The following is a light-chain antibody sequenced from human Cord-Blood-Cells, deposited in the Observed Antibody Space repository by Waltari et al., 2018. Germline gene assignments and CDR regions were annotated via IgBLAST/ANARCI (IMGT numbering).Light chain of an antibody. Sequence: EIVLTQSPGTLSLSPGESATLSCRASKSVSSSYLAWYQRKPGQAPRLLIYGASSRATGIPDRFSGSGSGTDFTLTISRLEPEDFAVYYCQQYGSSPYTFGQGTKLEIK. CDR3: QQYGSSPYT. V-gene: IGKV3-20*01. CDR1: KSVSSSY. J-gene: IGKJ2*01. CDR2: GAS.